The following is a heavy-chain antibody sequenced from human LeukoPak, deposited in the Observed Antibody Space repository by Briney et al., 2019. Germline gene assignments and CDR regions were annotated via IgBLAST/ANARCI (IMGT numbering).Heavy chain of an antibody. CDR3: ARVVAVAAKDY. J-gene: IGHJ4*02. Sequence: GGSLRLSCAASGFTFSSYWMHWVRQAPGKGLVWVSRINSDGSSTSYADSVKGRFTISRDNAKNTLYLQMNSPRAEDTAVYYCARVVAVAAKDYWGQGTLVTVSS. CDR1: GFTFSSYW. CDR2: INSDGSST. V-gene: IGHV3-74*01. D-gene: IGHD6-19*01.